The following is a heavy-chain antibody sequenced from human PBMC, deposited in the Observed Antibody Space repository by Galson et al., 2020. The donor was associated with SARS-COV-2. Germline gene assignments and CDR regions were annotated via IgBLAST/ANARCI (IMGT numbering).Heavy chain of an antibody. Sequence: GESLKISCAASGFGFNYYWMSWVRQAPGRGLEWVANIKHDGSEKYYVDSVKVRFTISRDNPKNALYLQMDNLRVEDTAVYHCARVDCSGGSCYPCNYWGQGTLVTVSS. D-gene: IGHD2-15*01. CDR3: ARVDCSGGSCYPCNY. J-gene: IGHJ4*02. CDR2: IKHDGSEK. CDR1: GFGFNYYW. V-gene: IGHV3-7*03.